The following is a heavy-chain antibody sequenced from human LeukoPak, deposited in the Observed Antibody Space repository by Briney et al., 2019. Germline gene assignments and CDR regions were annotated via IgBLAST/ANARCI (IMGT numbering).Heavy chain of an antibody. CDR1: GGSFSGYY. CDR2: INHSGST. V-gene: IGHV4-34*01. CDR3: AXGXRAVAMRRGFDY. D-gene: IGHD6-19*01. Sequence: SETLSLTCAVYGGSFSGYYWSWIRQPPGKGLEWIGEINHSGSTNYNPSLKSRVTISVDTSKNQFSLKLSSVTAADTAVYYCAXGXRAVAMRRGFDYWGQGTLVTVSX. J-gene: IGHJ4*02.